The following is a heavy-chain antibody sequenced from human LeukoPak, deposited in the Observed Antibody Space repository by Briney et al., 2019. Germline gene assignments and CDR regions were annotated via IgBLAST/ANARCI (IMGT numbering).Heavy chain of an antibody. V-gene: IGHV3-48*03. CDR2: ISSSGSTI. CDR3: ARGSYYNDMASYYFDY. J-gene: IGHJ4*02. CDR1: GFTFSSYE. D-gene: IGHD3-10*01. Sequence: GGSLRLSCAASGFTFSSYEMNWVRQAPGKGLEWVSYISSSGSTIYYADSVKGRFTISRDNAKNSLYLQMNSLRAEDTAVYYCARGSYYNDMASYYFDYWGQGTLVTVSS.